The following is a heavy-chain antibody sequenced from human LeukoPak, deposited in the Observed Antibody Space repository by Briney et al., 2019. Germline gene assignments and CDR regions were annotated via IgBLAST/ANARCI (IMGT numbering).Heavy chain of an antibody. CDR3: VRLNSDYRRLDS. Sequence: VASVKVSCKASGHTFIDYYIHWVRLAPGQGLDWMGWINSNTGDTRYEQKFQGRVTMTRDTSISTLYMELSRLTSDDTAVYYCVRLNSDYRRLDSWGQGTLVTVSS. CDR2: INSNTGDT. CDR1: GHTFIDYY. D-gene: IGHD4-4*01. J-gene: IGHJ5*01. V-gene: IGHV1-2*02.